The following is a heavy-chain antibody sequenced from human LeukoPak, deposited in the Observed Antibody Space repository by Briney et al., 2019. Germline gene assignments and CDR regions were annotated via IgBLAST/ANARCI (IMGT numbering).Heavy chain of an antibody. J-gene: IGHJ4*02. D-gene: IGHD3-22*01. CDR3: ARVGYYYDSSGYYPTLDY. CDR2: INHSGST. Sequence: SETLSLTCAVYGGSFSGYYWSWIRQPPGKGLEWIGEINHSGSTNYNPSLKSRVTISVDTSKNQFSLKLSSVTAADTAVYYCARVGYYYDSSGYYPTLDYWGQGTLVTVSS. CDR1: GGSFSGYY. V-gene: IGHV4-34*01.